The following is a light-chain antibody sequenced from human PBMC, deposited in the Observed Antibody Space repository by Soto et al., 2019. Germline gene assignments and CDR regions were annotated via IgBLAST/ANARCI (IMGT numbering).Light chain of an antibody. CDR3: QQYSNLLT. V-gene: IGKV3-15*01. Sequence: IVMTQSPATLSVSPGERATLACRASQSVSSNLAWYQQKPGQSPRLLIYGASTRDTGVPARFSGSGSGTDFTLTISSLQYEDFAVYYCQQYSNLLTFGQGTKVEIK. CDR2: GAS. CDR1: QSVSSN. J-gene: IGKJ1*01.